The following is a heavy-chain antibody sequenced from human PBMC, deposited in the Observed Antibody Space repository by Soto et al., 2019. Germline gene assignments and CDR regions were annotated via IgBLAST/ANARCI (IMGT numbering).Heavy chain of an antibody. V-gene: IGHV1-18*01. CDR2: ISPYSGNT. CDR3: SMVNKYVTPTPKDV. J-gene: IGHJ6*02. CDR1: GYIFVNYG. Sequence: QVQLVQSGDEVRKPGSSVKVSCKASGYIFVNYGLAWVRQAPGQGLEWKGWISPYSGNTHYASKGQGSLTMTTDTSTCTAYMDLGSLTPDATAVYYCSMVNKYVTPTPKDVWGQGTTVTFSS. D-gene: IGHD2-15*01.